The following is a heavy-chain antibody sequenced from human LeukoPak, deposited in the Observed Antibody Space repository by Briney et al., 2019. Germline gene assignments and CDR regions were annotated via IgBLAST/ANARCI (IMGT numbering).Heavy chain of an antibody. CDR3: ARVDGTVTTSASFYYYGMDV. J-gene: IGHJ6*02. D-gene: IGHD4-17*01. CDR1: GGSISSYY. Sequence: TSETLSLTCTVSGGSISSYYWSWTRQPPGKGLEWIGYIYYSGSTNYNPSLKSRVTISVDTSKNQFSLKLSSVTAADTAVYYCARVDGTVTTSASFYYYGMDVWGQGTTVTVSS. V-gene: IGHV4-59*01. CDR2: IYYSGST.